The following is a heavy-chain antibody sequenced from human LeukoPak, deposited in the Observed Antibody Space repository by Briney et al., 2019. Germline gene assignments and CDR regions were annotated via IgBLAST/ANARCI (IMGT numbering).Heavy chain of an antibody. V-gene: IGHV4-61*01. J-gene: IGHJ4*02. Sequence: KPSETLSLTCTVSGGSVGSGSYYWSWIRQPPGKGLEWIGYIYYSGSTNYNPSLKSRVTISVDTSKNQFSLKLSSVTAADTAVYYCARTIVVVVAATEYYFDYWGQGTLVTVSS. CDR1: GGSVGSGSYY. CDR2: IYYSGST. D-gene: IGHD2-15*01. CDR3: ARTIVVVVAATEYYFDY.